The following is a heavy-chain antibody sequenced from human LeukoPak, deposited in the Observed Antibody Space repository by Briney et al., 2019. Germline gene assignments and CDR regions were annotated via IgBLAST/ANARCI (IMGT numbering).Heavy chain of an antibody. Sequence: SETLSLTCAVSGGSFSGYYWSWIRQPPGKGLEWIGEINHSGSTNYNPSLKSRGTISVDTSKIHFSLKLSSVTAEDTAVYYCARRRRLKNRGGDAFDIWGQGTVVIVSS. J-gene: IGHJ3*02. D-gene: IGHD3-10*01. V-gene: IGHV4-34*01. CDR3: ARRRRLKNRGGDAFDI. CDR2: INHSGST. CDR1: GGSFSGYY.